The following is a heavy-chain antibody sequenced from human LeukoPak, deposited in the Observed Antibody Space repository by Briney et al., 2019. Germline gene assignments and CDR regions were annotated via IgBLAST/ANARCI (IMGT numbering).Heavy chain of an antibody. Sequence: GGSLRLSCAASGFTFTSYTMHWVRQAPGRGLEYVSDISGNGDSTYYANSVKGRFTISRDNSKNTLHLQMGSLRPEDMGVYYCTRVPAATYYFGMDVWGQGTTVTVSS. CDR1: GFTFTSYT. V-gene: IGHV3-64*01. D-gene: IGHD6-25*01. CDR3: TRVPAATYYFGMDV. CDR2: ISGNGDST. J-gene: IGHJ6*02.